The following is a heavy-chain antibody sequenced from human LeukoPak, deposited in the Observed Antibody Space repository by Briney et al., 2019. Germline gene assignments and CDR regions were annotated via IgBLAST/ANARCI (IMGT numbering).Heavy chain of an antibody. J-gene: IGHJ4*02. CDR3: ARLRYDGSGYRFDY. V-gene: IGHV4-39*01. D-gene: IGHD3-22*01. Sequence: SETLSLTCTVSGGSINSNSDYWGWIRQPPGKGLEWIATISYSGSTYYNPSLKSRVTISVDPSKNQFSLKLTSVTAADTAVYYCARLRYDGSGYRFDYWGQGTLVTVSS. CDR2: ISYSGST. CDR1: GGSINSNSDY.